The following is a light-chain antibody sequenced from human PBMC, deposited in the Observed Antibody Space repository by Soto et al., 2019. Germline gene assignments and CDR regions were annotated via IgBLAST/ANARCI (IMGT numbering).Light chain of an antibody. CDR2: RDD. J-gene: IGLJ3*02. Sequence: QAVVTQPPSASGTPGQRVTISCSGSSSNIERNFVYWYQHFSGTAPKLLIYRDDQRPSGVPDRFSGSKSGTSASLAISGLRSEDEADFYCVAWDHSLSGWVFGGGTKLTVL. V-gene: IGLV1-47*01. CDR3: VAWDHSLSGWV. CDR1: SSNIERNF.